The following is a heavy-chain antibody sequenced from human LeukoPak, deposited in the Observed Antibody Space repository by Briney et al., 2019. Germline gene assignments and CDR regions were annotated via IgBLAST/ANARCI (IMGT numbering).Heavy chain of an antibody. Sequence: PSETLSLTCTVGGGSLSGHYWGWTRQPPGKGLKLVGHIYYTGTTFYNPSLNSRVTITLDTSRNQFSLRLTSVIAADTAVYYCARFSWGCSTASCYLTNWGQGTLVTVSS. V-gene: IGHV4-59*11. J-gene: IGHJ4*02. D-gene: IGHD2-2*01. CDR2: IYYTGTT. CDR1: GGSLSGHY. CDR3: ARFSWGCSTASCYLTN.